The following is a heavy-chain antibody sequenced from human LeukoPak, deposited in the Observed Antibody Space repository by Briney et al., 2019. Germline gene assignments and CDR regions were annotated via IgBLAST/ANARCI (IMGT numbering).Heavy chain of an antibody. CDR1: GYSISSGYY. CDR2: IYHSGST. J-gene: IGHJ3*02. Sequence: SETLSLTCTVSGYSISSGYYWGWIRQPPGKGLEWIGSIYHSGSTYYNPSLKSRVTISVDTSKNQFSLKLSSVTAADTAVYYCAGDGLGVVILPGAFDIWGQGTMVTVSS. V-gene: IGHV4-38-2*02. CDR3: AGDGLGVVILPGAFDI. D-gene: IGHD3-3*01.